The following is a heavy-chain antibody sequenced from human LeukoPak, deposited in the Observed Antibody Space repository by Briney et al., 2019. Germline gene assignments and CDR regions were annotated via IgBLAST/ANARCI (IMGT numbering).Heavy chain of an antibody. V-gene: IGHV6-1*01. CDR3: AREAWPWFGELNLSYGMDV. Sequence: SQTLSLTCAISVDSVSSNSAAWNWIRQSPSRGLELLGRTYYRSKRYNDYAVSVKSRITINPDTSKNQFSLPLNSVTPEDTAVYYCAREAWPWFGELNLSYGMDVRGQGTTVTVSS. CDR2: TYYRSKRYN. CDR1: VDSVSSNSAA. J-gene: IGHJ6*02. D-gene: IGHD3-10*01.